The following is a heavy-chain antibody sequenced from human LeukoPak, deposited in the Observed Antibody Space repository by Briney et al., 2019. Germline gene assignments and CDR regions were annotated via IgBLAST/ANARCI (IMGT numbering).Heavy chain of an antibody. V-gene: IGHV3-15*01. Sequence: GGSLRLSCAASGFTFSNAWMSWVRQAPGKGLEWVGRIQSKTDGGTTDYAAPVKGRFTISRDDSKNTLYLQMNSLKTEDTAVYYCTRERAAGTLFGYWGQGTLVTVSS. D-gene: IGHD6-13*01. CDR1: GFTFSNAW. CDR3: TRERAAGTLFGY. J-gene: IGHJ4*02. CDR2: IQSKTDGGTT.